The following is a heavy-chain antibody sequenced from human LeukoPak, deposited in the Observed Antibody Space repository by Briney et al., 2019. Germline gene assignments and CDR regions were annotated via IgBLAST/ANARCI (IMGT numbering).Heavy chain of an antibody. CDR1: RYTFTSYD. CDR2: MNPNSGNT. J-gene: IGHJ3*02. CDR3: AGGRSGSYFGAFDI. V-gene: IGHV1-8*01. Sequence: ASVKVSCKASRYTFTSYDINWVRQATGQGLEWMGWMNPNSGNTGYAQKFQGRVTMTRNTSISTAYMELSSLRSEDTAVYYCAGGRSGSYFGAFDIWGQGTMVTVSS. D-gene: IGHD1-26*01.